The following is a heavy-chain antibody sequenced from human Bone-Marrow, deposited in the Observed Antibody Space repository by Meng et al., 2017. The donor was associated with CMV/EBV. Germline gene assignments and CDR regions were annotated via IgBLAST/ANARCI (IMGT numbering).Heavy chain of an antibody. D-gene: IGHD1-26*01. CDR3: ARDLIRGVVGARPRGPGDL. CDR2: ISWNSGSI. CDR1: GFTFDDYA. Sequence: SLKISCAASGFTFDDYAMHWVRQAPGKGLEWVSGISWNSGSIGYADSVKGRFTISRDNAKNSLYLQMNSLRDEDTAVYYCARDLIRGVVGARPRGPGDLWGHGTLVTVSS. J-gene: IGHJ4*01. V-gene: IGHV3-9*01.